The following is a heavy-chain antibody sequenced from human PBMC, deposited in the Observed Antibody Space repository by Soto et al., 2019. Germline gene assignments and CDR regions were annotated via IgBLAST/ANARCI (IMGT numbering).Heavy chain of an antibody. Sequence: QVQLQESGPGLVKPSETLSLTCTVSGGSISSYYWSWIRQPPGKGLEWIGYIYYSGSTNYNPSLKSRVTISVDTSKNQFSLKLSSVTAADTAVYYCARGGSSWYSGVDYWGQGTLVTVSS. J-gene: IGHJ4*02. V-gene: IGHV4-59*01. D-gene: IGHD6-13*01. CDR1: GGSISSYY. CDR3: ARGGSSWYSGVDY. CDR2: IYYSGST.